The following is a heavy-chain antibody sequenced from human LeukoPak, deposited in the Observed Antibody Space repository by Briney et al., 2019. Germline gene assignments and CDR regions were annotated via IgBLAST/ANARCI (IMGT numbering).Heavy chain of an antibody. D-gene: IGHD2-2*01. J-gene: IGHJ4*02. CDR3: AKSPYCSSTSCYSQGY. V-gene: IGHV3-48*02. CDR1: GFTFSTHS. Sequence: GGSLRLSCAASGFTFSTHSMNWVRQAPGKGLEWVSYISGSSGTIYYADSVKGRFTISRDNAKNSLYLQMNSLRDEDTAVYYCAKSPYCSSTSCYSQGYWGQGTLVTVSS. CDR2: ISGSSGTI.